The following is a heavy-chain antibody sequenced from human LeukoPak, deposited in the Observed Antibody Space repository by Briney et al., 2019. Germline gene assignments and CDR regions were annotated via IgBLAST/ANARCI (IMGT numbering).Heavy chain of an antibody. Sequence: SETLSLTCTVSGGSISSDGYYWTWIRQHPGKGLEWIGYIYYSGTAYYNPSLESRVTLSVDTSKNQFSLRLSSVTAADTAIYYCARYRDSGGRLAFDIWGQGTMAAVSS. CDR1: GGSISSDGYY. J-gene: IGHJ3*02. CDR3: ARYRDSGGRLAFDI. V-gene: IGHV4-31*03. CDR2: IYYSGTA. D-gene: IGHD2-15*01.